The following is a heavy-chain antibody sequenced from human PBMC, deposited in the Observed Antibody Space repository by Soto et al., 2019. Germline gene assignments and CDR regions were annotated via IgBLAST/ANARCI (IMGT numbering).Heavy chain of an antibody. Sequence: GGSLRLSCAASRVSCCSYTMNWFRQAPGKGLEWVSYISSSSSTIYYADSVKGRFTISRDNAKNSLYLQMNSLRAEDTAVYYCARVREQWLAESSYFDYWGQGTLVTVSS. D-gene: IGHD6-19*01. V-gene: IGHV3-48*01. CDR1: RVSCCSYT. J-gene: IGHJ4*02. CDR2: ISSSSSTI. CDR3: ARVREQWLAESSYFDY.